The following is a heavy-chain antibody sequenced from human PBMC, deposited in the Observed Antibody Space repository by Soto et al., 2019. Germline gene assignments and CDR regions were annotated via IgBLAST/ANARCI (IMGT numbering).Heavy chain of an antibody. CDR1: AFTFSSYG. CDR3: ARGWYFGL. V-gene: IGHV3-33*01. CDR2: IWYDASNK. J-gene: IGHJ2*01. Sequence: QVQLVESGGGVVQPGRSLRLSCAASAFTFSSYGMHWVRQAPGKGLEWVALIWYDASNKYYADSVKGRITISRENCKNTLYLEMNSVRAEYPAVYYCARGWYFGLWGRGTLVTVSS.